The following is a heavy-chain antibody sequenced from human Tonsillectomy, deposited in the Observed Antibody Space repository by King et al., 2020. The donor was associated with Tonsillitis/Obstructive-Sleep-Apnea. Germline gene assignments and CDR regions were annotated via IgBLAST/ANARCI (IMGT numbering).Heavy chain of an antibody. D-gene: IGHD3-10*01. CDR2: IKNKIDGGTT. V-gene: IGHV3-15*01. CDR3: TTDPGITMVRGVIPDAFDI. Sequence: EVQLVESGGDLVEPGGSLRLSCAASGFTFSNAWMSWVRQAPGKGLEWVGRIKNKIDGGTTDYAAPVKGRLTISRDDSKNTLYLQMNSLKTEDTAVYYCTTDPGITMVRGVIPDAFDIWGQGTTVTVSS. J-gene: IGHJ3*02. CDR1: GFTFSNAW.